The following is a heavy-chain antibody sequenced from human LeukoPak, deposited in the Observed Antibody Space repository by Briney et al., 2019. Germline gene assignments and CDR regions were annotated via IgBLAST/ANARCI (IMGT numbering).Heavy chain of an antibody. D-gene: IGHD6-13*01. V-gene: IGHV1-69*05. J-gene: IGHJ5*02. Sequence: RASVKVSCKASGGTFSSYAISWVRQAPGQGLEWMGGIIPIFGTANYAQKFQGRVTITTDESTSTAYMELSSLRSEDTAVYYCASLAKIAAARQRWFDPWGQGTLVTVSS. CDR3: ASLAKIAAARQRWFDP. CDR2: IIPIFGTA. CDR1: GGTFSSYA.